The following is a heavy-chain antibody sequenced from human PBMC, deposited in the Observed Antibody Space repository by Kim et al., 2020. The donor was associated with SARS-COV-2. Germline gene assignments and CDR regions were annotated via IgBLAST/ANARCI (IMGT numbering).Heavy chain of an antibody. CDR3: ATDQGGTFDY. J-gene: IGHJ4*02. CDR2: ET. V-gene: IGHV1-24*01. D-gene: IGHD1-1*01. Sequence: ETSYAQKFQGRVTMTEDTSTDTAYMELSSLRSEDTAVYYCATDQGGTFDYWGQGTLVTVSS.